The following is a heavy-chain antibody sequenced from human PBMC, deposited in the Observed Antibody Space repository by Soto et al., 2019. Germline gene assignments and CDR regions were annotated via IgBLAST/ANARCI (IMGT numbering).Heavy chain of an antibody. CDR3: PRTPGPKTGHIDY. Sequence: SETLSLTCAVPGYSIKTYNWWAWIRQPPGKGLEWIGYIYYTGTTYYNLSLKSRVTMSVDTARDQFSLKVSSVTAADTAMYYCPRTPGPKTGHIDYWGQGTLVTVSS. J-gene: IGHJ4*02. D-gene: IGHD3-9*01. CDR1: GYSIKTYNW. V-gene: IGHV4-28*01. CDR2: IYYTGTT.